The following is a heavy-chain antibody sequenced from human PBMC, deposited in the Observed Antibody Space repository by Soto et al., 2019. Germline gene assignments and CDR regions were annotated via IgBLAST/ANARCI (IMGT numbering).Heavy chain of an antibody. J-gene: IGHJ6*02. CDR1: GFTFSNAW. V-gene: IGHV3-15*01. CDR2: IKSKTDGGTT. Sequence: EVQLVESGGGLVKPGGSLRLSCAASGFTFSNAWMSWVRQAPGKGLEWVGRIKSKTDGGTTDYAAPVKGRFTISRDDSNNTLYLQMNSLKTEDTAVYYCTTDPIEGPLYYYYYGMDVWGQGTTVTVSS. D-gene: IGHD3-22*01. CDR3: TTDPIEGPLYYYYYGMDV.